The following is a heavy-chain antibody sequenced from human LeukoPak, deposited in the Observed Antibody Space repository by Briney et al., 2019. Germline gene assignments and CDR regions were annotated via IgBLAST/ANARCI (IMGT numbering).Heavy chain of an antibody. D-gene: IGHD3-16*01. CDR3: ARVIGSYGDSAY. J-gene: IGHJ4*02. CDR1: GFTFSSYS. CDR2: ISSTSSAV. Sequence: GGSLRLSCAASGFTFSSYSMNWVRQAPGKGLEWLSYISSTSSAVYYADSLKSRFTISRDNAKNSLYLQMDSLRAEDTAVYYCARVIGSYGDSAYWGQGTLVTVSS. V-gene: IGHV3-48*04.